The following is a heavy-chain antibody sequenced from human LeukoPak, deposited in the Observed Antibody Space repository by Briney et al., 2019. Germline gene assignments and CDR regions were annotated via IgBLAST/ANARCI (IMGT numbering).Heavy chain of an antibody. CDR1: GGSISSSSYY. J-gene: IGHJ4*02. V-gene: IGHV4-39*07. CDR2: IYYSGST. Sequence: SETLSLTCTVSGGSISSSSYYWGWIRQPPGKGLEWIGSIYYSGSTYYNPSLKSRVTISVDTSKNQFSLKLGSVTAADTAVYYCARIVVVAAHFDYWGQGTLVTVSS. CDR3: ARIVVVAAHFDY. D-gene: IGHD2-15*01.